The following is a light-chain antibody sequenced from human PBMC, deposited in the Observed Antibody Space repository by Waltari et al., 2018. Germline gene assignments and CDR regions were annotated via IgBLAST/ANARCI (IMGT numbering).Light chain of an antibody. V-gene: IGLV2-14*01. CDR2: AVT. Sequence: QSAPTQPASVSASPGQSITISCPGTRNDVGSYSYVSWYRQYPGKAPELLIYAVTHRPSGVSDRFSGSRSGSTASLTISGLQTEDEANYFCCSYTTTTTLVFGTGTKVIVL. J-gene: IGLJ1*01. CDR1: RNDVGSYSY. CDR3: CSYTTTTTLV.